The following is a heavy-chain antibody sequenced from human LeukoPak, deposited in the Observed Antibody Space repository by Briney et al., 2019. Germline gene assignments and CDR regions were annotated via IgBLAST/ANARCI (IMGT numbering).Heavy chain of an antibody. CDR2: IVVGKGKI. J-gene: IGHJ4*02. Sequence: ASVKVSCRASGFTFTTSGVQWVRQARGQRPEWIGWIVVGKGKIKYAERFQERVTITRDMSTSTVYMELSSLRSDDTAVYYCAASRDCGSDTCYRSSDYWGQGTLLTVCS. D-gene: IGHD2-21*02. CDR1: GFTFTTSG. CDR3: AASRDCGSDTCYRSSDY. V-gene: IGHV1-58*01.